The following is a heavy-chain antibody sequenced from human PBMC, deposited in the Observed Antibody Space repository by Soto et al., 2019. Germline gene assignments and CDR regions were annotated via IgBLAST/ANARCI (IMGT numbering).Heavy chain of an antibody. Sequence: QLHLVQSGAVVKKPGASVTVSCSASGYPVTAYYMHWVRQAPGRGLEWLGGINPATGAAKYTQTFQGGVTMTRDTSTSTVFMELSGLTSEDTAFFYCARGGGVGVAGSAAFEMWGQGTLVTVSS. CDR3: ARGGGVGVAGSAAFEM. V-gene: IGHV1-2*02. D-gene: IGHD3-3*01. J-gene: IGHJ3*02. CDR2: INPATGAA. CDR1: GYPVTAYY.